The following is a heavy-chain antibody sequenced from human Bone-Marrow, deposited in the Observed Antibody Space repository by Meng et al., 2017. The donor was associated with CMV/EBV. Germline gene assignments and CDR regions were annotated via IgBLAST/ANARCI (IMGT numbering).Heavy chain of an antibody. CDR1: GYTFTGYY. D-gene: IGHD6-13*01. J-gene: IGHJ3*02. Sequence: SVKVSCKASGYTFTGYYMHWVRQAPGQGLEWMGGIIPIFGTANYAQKFQGRVTITTDESTSTAYMELSSLRSEDTAVYYCARVRLSSSWPNDAFDIWVQGTMVTFSS. CDR2: IIPIFGTA. V-gene: IGHV1-69*05. CDR3: ARVRLSSSWPNDAFDI.